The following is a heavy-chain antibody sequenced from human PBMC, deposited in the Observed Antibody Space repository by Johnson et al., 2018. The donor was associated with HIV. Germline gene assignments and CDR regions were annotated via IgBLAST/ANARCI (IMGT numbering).Heavy chain of an antibody. Sequence: VQLVESGGGLVQPGGSLRLSCAASGFTFSSYAMSWVRQAPGKGLEWVSSISGSGGGTYYADSVKGRFTLSRDNSKTTLYLQMNSLIAEDTAVYYCANGISITIFVVVPSAFDSWGQGTMVTVSS. V-gene: IGHV3-23*04. CDR2: ISGSGGGT. CDR3: ANGISITIFVVVPSAFDS. CDR1: GFTFSSYA. J-gene: IGHJ3*02. D-gene: IGHD3-3*01.